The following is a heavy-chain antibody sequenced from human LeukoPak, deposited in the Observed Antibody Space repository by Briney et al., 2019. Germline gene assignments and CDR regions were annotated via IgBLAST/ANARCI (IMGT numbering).Heavy chain of an antibody. CDR1: GFTFSSYW. J-gene: IGHJ3*02. Sequence: GGSLRLSCAASGFTFSSYWMHWVRQAPGKGLVWVSRINTDGSSTSYADSVKGRFTISRDNAKNTLYLQMNSLSSDDTAVYYCARDLHSSGYYRADAFDIWGQGTMVTVSS. CDR3: ARDLHSSGYYRADAFDI. D-gene: IGHD3-22*01. V-gene: IGHV3-74*01. CDR2: INTDGSST.